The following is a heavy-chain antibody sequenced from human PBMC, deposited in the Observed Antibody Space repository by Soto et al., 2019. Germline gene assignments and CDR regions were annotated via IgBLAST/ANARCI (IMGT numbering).Heavy chain of an antibody. J-gene: IGHJ4*02. CDR1: GYTFTGYY. Sequence: ASVKVSCKASGYTFTGYYMHWVRQAPGQGLEWKGWINPNSGGTNYAQKFQGRVTMTRDTSISTAYMELSRLRSDDTAVYYCARDRREAARNFDYWGQGTLVTVSS. V-gene: IGHV1-2*02. D-gene: IGHD6-6*01. CDR3: ARDRREAARNFDY. CDR2: INPNSGGT.